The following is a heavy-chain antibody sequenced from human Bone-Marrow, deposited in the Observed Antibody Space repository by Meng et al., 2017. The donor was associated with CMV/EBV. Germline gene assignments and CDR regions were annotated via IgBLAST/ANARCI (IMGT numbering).Heavy chain of an antibody. J-gene: IGHJ4*02. D-gene: IGHD6-13*01. Sequence: SGPTLVKPTQTLTLTCTFSGFSLSTSGVGVGWIRQPPGKALEWLALIYWNDDKRYSPSLKSRLTITKDTSKNQVVLTMTNMDPVDTATYYCAHSLGYSSSWSTYPFDYWGQGTLVTASS. CDR3: AHSLGYSSSWSTYPFDY. V-gene: IGHV2-5*01. CDR1: GFSLSTSGVG. CDR2: IYWNDDK.